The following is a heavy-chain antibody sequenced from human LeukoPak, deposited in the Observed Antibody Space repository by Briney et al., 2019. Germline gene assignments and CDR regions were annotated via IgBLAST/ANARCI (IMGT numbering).Heavy chain of an antibody. Sequence: SETLSLTCAVYGGSFSGYYWSWIRQPPGKGLEWIGEINHSGSTNYNPSLESRATISVDTSKNHFSLEMSSVTAADTAVYYCARSSGTGTFSYWGQGTLVTVSS. CDR2: INHSGST. CDR1: GGSFSGYY. D-gene: IGHD6-25*01. CDR3: ARSSGTGTFSY. V-gene: IGHV4-34*01. J-gene: IGHJ4*02.